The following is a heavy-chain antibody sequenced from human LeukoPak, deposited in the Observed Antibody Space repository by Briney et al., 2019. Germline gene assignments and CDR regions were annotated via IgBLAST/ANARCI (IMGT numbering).Heavy chain of an antibody. CDR3: AKGGGYEAQYYYYLDV. CDR1: GFTFSSYA. J-gene: IGHJ6*03. Sequence: GGSLRLSCAASGFTFSSYAMSWVRQAPGKGLEWVAIIRYDGSNKYYADSVKGRFTISRDNSKNTLYLQMKSLRAEDTAVYYCAKGGGYEAQYYYYLDVWGKGTTVTISS. V-gene: IGHV3-30*02. D-gene: IGHD5-12*01. CDR2: IRYDGSNK.